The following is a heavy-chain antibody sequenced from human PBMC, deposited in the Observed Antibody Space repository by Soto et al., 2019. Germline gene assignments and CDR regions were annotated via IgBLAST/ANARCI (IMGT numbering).Heavy chain of an antibody. CDR1: GYTLTELS. D-gene: IGHD2-15*01. Sequence: ASVKVSCKVSGYTLTELSIHWVRQAPGKGLEWMGGFDPEYGETIYAQKFQGRVTMTEDTSTDTAYMELSGLRSDDTAVYYCAIFERARYCIGGSCFEWGHGTLLTV. J-gene: IGHJ4*01. V-gene: IGHV1-24*01. CDR2: FDPEYGET. CDR3: AIFERARYCIGGSCFE.